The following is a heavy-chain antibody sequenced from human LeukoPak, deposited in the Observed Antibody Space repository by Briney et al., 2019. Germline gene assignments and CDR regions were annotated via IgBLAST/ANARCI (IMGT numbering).Heavy chain of an antibody. J-gene: IGHJ4*02. D-gene: IGHD3-3*01. CDR3: ARDRRIKGYDALPGY. V-gene: IGHV1-18*01. CDR1: GYTFTSYG. CDR2: ISAYNGNT. Sequence: ASVKVSCKASGYTFTSYGISWVRQAPGQGLEWMGWISAYNGNTNYAQKLQGRVTMTTDTSTSTAYMELRSLRSDDTAVYYCARDRRIKGYDALPGYWGQGTLVTVSS.